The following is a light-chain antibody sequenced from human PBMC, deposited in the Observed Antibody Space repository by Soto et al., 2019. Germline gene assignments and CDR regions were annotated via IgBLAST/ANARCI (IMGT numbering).Light chain of an antibody. CDR2: QVT. J-gene: IGLJ1*01. CDR3: QSYDSSLSYV. Sequence: QSALTQPASVSGSLGQSITISCTGTTRDIAGYNYISWYQQLPGKAPKLMIYQVTIRPSGISNRFSGSKSGTSASLAITGLQAEDEADYYCQSYDSSLSYVFGTGTKVTVL. CDR1: TRDIAGYNY. V-gene: IGLV2-14*01.